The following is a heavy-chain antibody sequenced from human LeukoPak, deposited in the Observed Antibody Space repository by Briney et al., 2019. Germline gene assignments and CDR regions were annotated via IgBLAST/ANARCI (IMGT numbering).Heavy chain of an antibody. CDR1: GGTFSSYA. D-gene: IGHD2-15*01. J-gene: IGHJ4*02. Sequence: SVKVSCKAPGGTFSSYAISWVRQAPGQGLEWMGGIIPIFGTANYAQKFQGRVTITADESTSTAYMELSSLRSEDTAVYYCARERYCSGGSCYSLWGQGTLVTVSS. CDR2: IIPIFGTA. CDR3: ARERYCSGGSCYSL. V-gene: IGHV1-69*01.